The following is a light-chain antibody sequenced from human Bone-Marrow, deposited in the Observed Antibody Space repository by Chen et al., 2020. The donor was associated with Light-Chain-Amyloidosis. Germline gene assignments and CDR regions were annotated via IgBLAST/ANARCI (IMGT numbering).Light chain of an antibody. CDR3: QSADSSDTYVI. Sequence: SLDLTQPPAVSVSPGQTARITCAGDTLPMQYTYWYQRKPGQAPQLVIYKDSQRPSGIPERFSCSRAGTIVTLTISGVQAEDEADYYCQSADSSDTYVIFGGGTKLTVL. J-gene: IGLJ2*01. CDR1: TLPMQY. CDR2: KDS. V-gene: IGLV3-25*03.